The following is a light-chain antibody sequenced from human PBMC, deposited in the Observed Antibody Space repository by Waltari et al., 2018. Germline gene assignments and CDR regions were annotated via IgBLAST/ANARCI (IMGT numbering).Light chain of an antibody. J-gene: IGLJ1*01. V-gene: IGLV2-14*03. CDR3: SSYTTGSTRYV. CDR2: DVN. Sequence: QSALTQPASVSGSPGQSITISCTGTSSEIGAYNFVSWYQKHPGKAPKVMIYDVNKRPSGVASGFSGSKAGDTASLTISGLQAEDEADYYCSSYTTGSTRYVFGSGTKVTVL. CDR1: SSEIGAYNF.